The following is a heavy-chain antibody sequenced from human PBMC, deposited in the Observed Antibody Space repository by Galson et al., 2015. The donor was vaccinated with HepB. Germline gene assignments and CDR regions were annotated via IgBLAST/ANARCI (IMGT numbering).Heavy chain of an antibody. D-gene: IGHD6-13*01. Sequence: SLRLSCAASGFTFSSYAMSWVRQAPGKGLEWVSAISGSGGSTYYADSVKGRFTISRDNSKNTLYLQMNSLRAEDTAVYYCAKDRGRKGIAAAGFDYWGQGTLVTVSS. CDR3: AKDRGRKGIAAAGFDY. CDR1: GFTFSSYA. CDR2: ISGSGGST. J-gene: IGHJ4*02. V-gene: IGHV3-23*01.